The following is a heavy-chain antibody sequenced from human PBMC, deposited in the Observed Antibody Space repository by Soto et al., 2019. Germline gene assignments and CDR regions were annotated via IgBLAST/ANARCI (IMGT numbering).Heavy chain of an antibody. CDR1: GFTFSSYA. V-gene: IGHV3-23*01. J-gene: IGHJ4*02. CDR2: ISGSGGST. Sequence: GGSLRLSCAASGFTFSSYAMSWVRQAPGKGLEWVSAISGSGGSTYYADSVKGRFTISRDNSKNTLYLQMNSLRAEDTAVYYCAKDFYNDYGDLDPFDYWGQGTLVTVSS. CDR3: AKDFYNDYGDLDPFDY. D-gene: IGHD4-17*01.